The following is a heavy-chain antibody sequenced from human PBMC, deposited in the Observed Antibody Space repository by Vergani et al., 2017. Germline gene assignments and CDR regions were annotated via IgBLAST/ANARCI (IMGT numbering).Heavy chain of an antibody. V-gene: IGHV1-69*01. CDR1: GGTFSSYA. Sequence: QVQLVQSGAEVKKPGSSVKVSCKASGGTFSSYAISWVRQAPGQGLEWMGGIIPIFVTANYAQKFQGRVTITADESTSTAYMELSSLRSEDTAVYYCAKGGDIVVVPAAKYYYYYMDVWGKGTTVTVSS. CDR3: AKGGDIVVVPAAKYYYYYMDV. CDR2: IIPIFVTA. J-gene: IGHJ6*03. D-gene: IGHD2-2*01.